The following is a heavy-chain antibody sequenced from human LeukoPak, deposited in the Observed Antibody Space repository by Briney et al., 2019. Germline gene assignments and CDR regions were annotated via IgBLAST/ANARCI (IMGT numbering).Heavy chain of an antibody. CDR1: GDSISTYY. CDR3: ARAVGGDGSGSL. CDR2: IYYRVTS. J-gene: IGHJ4*02. V-gene: IGHV4-59*01. D-gene: IGHD3-10*01. Sequence: SETLSLTCTVSGDSISTYYWSWIRQPPGKGLEWIGYIYYRVTSDYNPSLKSRVTMSVDMSTRQISLKLSSVTAADTAVYSCARAVGGDGSGSLWGPGTLVTVSS.